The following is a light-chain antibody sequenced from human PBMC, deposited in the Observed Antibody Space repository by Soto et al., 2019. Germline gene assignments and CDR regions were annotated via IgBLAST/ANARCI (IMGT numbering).Light chain of an antibody. J-gene: IGKJ5*01. Sequence: EIVLPQSPGTLSLSPGESAPLSGRASQSVSSSYLAWYQQKPGQAPRLLIYGASSRATGIPGRFSGSGSGTDFTLTISRLEPEDFAVYYCQQYGSSITVGQGTRLEIK. CDR3: QQYGSSIT. V-gene: IGKV3-20*01. CDR1: QSVSSSY. CDR2: GAS.